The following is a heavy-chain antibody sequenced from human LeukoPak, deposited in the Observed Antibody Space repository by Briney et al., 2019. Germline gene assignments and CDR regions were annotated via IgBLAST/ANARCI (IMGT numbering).Heavy chain of an antibody. D-gene: IGHD4-23*01. J-gene: IGHJ4*02. CDR1: GYSFSSYA. CDR2: FSAYNGNT. CDR3: ARGGRYGGNTGLDY. Sequence: ASVKVSCKASGYSFSSYAINWVRQAPGQGLEWMGWFSAYNGNTYYAQKLQGRVTMATDTSTSIVYMELRSLRSDDTAVYYCARGGRYGGNTGLDYWGQGTLVTVSS. V-gene: IGHV1-18*01.